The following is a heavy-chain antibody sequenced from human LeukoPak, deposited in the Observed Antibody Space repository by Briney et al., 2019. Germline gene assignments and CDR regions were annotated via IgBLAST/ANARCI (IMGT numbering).Heavy chain of an antibody. D-gene: IGHD6-19*01. V-gene: IGHV4-39*07. Sequence: SETLSLTCTVSGGSISSSSYYWGWIRQPPGKGLEWIGRIYYSGSTYYNPSLKSRVTISVDTSKNQFSLKLSSVTAADTAVYYCARTGSGWYDYWGQGTLVTVSS. CDR2: IYYSGST. CDR3: ARTGSGWYDY. J-gene: IGHJ4*02. CDR1: GGSISSSSYY.